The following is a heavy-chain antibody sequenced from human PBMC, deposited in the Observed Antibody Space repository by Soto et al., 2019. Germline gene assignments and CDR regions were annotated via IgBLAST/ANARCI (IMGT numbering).Heavy chain of an antibody. V-gene: IGHV4-34*01. J-gene: IGHJ4*02. Sequence: PSGTLSLTCAVYGGSFSGYDWSWIRQPPGKGLEWIGEINHSGSTNYNPSLKSRVTISVDTSKNQFSLKLSSVTAADTAVYYCARGVVRGDSDVLVSYFDYWGQGTLVTVSS. CDR2: INHSGST. CDR3: ARGVVRGDSDVLVSYFDY. CDR1: GGSFSGYD. D-gene: IGHD2-8*02.